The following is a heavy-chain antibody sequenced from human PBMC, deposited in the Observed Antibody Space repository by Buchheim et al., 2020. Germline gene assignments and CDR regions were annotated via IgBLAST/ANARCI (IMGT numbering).Heavy chain of an antibody. CDR1: GFTFSSYG. Sequence: QVQLVESGGGVVQPGRSLRLSCAASGFTFSSYGMHWVRQAPGKGLEWVAVIWYDGSNKYYADSVKGRFTISRDNSKNTLYLQMNSLRAEDTAVYYCAKVGVYATLYYFDYWGQGTL. CDR2: IWYDGSNK. D-gene: IGHD2-8*01. V-gene: IGHV3-33*06. J-gene: IGHJ4*02. CDR3: AKVGVYATLYYFDY.